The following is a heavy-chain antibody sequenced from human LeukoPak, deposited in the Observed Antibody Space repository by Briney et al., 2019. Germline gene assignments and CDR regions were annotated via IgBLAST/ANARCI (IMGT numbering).Heavy chain of an antibody. D-gene: IGHD5-18*01. Sequence: SETLSLTCTVSGGSISSKSHFWHWIRQPPGKELEWIGNTYYSGNTYYNPSLKSRVTISVDTSKNQFSLKLSSVTAADTAVYYCARHFSYGPDYWGQGTLVTVSS. CDR1: GGSISSKSHF. CDR2: TYYSGNT. CDR3: ARHFSYGPDY. J-gene: IGHJ4*02. V-gene: IGHV4-39*01.